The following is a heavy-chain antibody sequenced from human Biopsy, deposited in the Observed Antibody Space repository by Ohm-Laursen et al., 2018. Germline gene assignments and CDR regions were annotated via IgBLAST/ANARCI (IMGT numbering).Heavy chain of an antibody. J-gene: IGHJ3*02. D-gene: IGHD5-12*01. V-gene: IGHV3-23*01. Sequence: SLRLSCAASGFTFSNYGMTWVRQAPGKGLEWVSSITGDGGSIHYADSVKGRFTISRDNSKNTLYMQMNSLRAEDMAVYYCARKYSGFDIWGQGTMVGVSS. CDR2: ITGDGGSI. CDR1: GFTFSNYG. CDR3: ARKYSGFDI.